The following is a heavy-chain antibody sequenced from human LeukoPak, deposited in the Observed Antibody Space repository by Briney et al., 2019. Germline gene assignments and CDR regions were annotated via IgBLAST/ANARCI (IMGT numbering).Heavy chain of an antibody. D-gene: IGHD3-22*01. J-gene: IGHJ4*02. CDR1: GLTFSDYY. Sequence: GGSLRPSCAASGLTFSDYYVSWIRQAPGKGLEWVSYISSSGNTIYYADSVKGRFTISRDNAKNSLYLQMNSLRAEDTAVYYCARDAYYYDSSGYYVYWGQGTLVTVSS. CDR2: ISSSGNTI. V-gene: IGHV3-11*04. CDR3: ARDAYYYDSSGYYVY.